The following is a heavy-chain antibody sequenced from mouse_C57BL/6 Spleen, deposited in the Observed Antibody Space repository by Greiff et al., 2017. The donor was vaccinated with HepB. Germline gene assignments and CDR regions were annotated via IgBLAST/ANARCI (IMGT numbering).Heavy chain of an antibody. J-gene: IGHJ4*01. CDR2: IYPGSGST. Sequence: QVQLQQPGAELVKPGASVKMSCKASGYTFTSYWITWVKQRPGQGLEWIGDIYPGSGSTNYNEKFKSKATLTVDTSSSTAYMQLSSLTSEDSAVYYCARRITTRYYAMDYWGQGTSVTVSS. CDR1: GYTFTSYW. D-gene: IGHD1-1*01. V-gene: IGHV1-55*01. CDR3: ARRITTRYYAMDY.